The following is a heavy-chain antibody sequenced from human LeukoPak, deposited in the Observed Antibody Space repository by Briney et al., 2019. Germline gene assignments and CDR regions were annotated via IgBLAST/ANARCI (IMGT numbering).Heavy chain of an antibody. CDR2: ISTSSSYI. CDR1: GFTFSRHS. J-gene: IGHJ4*02. D-gene: IGHD4-17*01. V-gene: IGHV3-21*01. Sequence: GGSLRLSCAASGFTFSRHSMNWVRQAPGKGLEWVSSISTSSSYIYYADSVKGRFTISRDNSKNTLYLQMNSLRAEDTAVYYCAKDPSWVTTYYFDYWGQGTLVTVSS. CDR3: AKDPSWVTTYYFDY.